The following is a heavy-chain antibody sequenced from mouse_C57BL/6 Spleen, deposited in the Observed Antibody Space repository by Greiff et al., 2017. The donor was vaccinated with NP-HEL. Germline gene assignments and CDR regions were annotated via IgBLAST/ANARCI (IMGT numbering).Heavy chain of an antibody. CDR2: IRSKSSNYAT. V-gene: IGHV10-3*01. CDR3: VRDRGWDGVFAY. J-gene: IGHJ3*01. D-gene: IGHD4-1*01. Sequence: EVNVVESGGGLVQPKGSLKLSCAASGFTFNTYAMHWVRQAPGKGLEWVARIRSKSSNYATYYADSVKDRFTISRDDSQSMLYLQMNNLKTEDTAMYYCVRDRGWDGVFAYWGQGTLVTVSA. CDR1: GFTFNTYA.